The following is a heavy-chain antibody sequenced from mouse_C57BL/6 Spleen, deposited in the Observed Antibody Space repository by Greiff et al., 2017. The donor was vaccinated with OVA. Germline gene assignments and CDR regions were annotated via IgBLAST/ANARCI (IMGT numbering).Heavy chain of an antibody. CDR2: IDPETGGP. Sequence: QVQLQQSGAELVRPGASVTLSCKASGYTFTDYEMHWVKQTPVHGLEWIGAIDPETGGPAYNQKFKGKAILTADKSSSTAYMELRSLTSEDSAVYYCTRGDGYYVSWFADWGKGTLVTVSA. CDR3: TRGDGYYVSWFAD. CDR1: GYTFTDYE. V-gene: IGHV1-15*01. D-gene: IGHD2-3*01. J-gene: IGHJ3*01.